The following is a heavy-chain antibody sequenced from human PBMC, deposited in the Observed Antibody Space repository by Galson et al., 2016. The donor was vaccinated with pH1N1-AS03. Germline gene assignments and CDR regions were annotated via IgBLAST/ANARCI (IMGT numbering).Heavy chain of an antibody. V-gene: IGHV1-3*01. Sequence: SVKVSCKASGYTFISYVMHWVPQAPGQRLERMGWINAGNGNTTYSQSFQGRVTITRDTSASKAYMELSSLRSGDTAAYYCARGRGSYGMDVWGQGTTVTVSS. CDR2: INAGNGNT. J-gene: IGHJ6*02. CDR3: ARGRGSYGMDV. CDR1: GYTFISYV. D-gene: IGHD1-26*01.